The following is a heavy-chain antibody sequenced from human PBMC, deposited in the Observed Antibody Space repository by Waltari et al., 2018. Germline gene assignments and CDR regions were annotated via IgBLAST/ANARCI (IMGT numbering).Heavy chain of an antibody. CDR3: ARFTTIFGVVNGEFDY. V-gene: IGHV4-39*01. Sequence: QLQLQESGPGLVKPSETLSLTCTVSGGSISSSSYYWGWIRQPPGKGLEWIGSIYYSGSTYNNPSLKSRVTISVDTSKNQFSLKLSSVTAADTAVYYCARFTTIFGVVNGEFDYWGQGTLVTVSS. CDR1: GGSISSSSYY. CDR2: IYYSGST. D-gene: IGHD3-3*01. J-gene: IGHJ4*02.